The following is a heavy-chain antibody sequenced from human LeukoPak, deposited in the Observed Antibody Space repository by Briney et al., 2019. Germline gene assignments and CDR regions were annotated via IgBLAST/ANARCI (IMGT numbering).Heavy chain of an antibody. J-gene: IGHJ4*02. CDR1: GFTFSSNA. CDR2: ISGSGGST. Sequence: GGSLRLSCAASGFTFSSNAMSWVRQAPGKGLEWVSAISGSGGSTYYADSVKGRFTISRDNSKNTLYLQMNSLRAEDTAVHYCAKDGKSERYFDWLSLFDYWGQGTLVTVSS. CDR3: AKDGKSERYFDWLSLFDY. V-gene: IGHV3-23*01. D-gene: IGHD3-9*01.